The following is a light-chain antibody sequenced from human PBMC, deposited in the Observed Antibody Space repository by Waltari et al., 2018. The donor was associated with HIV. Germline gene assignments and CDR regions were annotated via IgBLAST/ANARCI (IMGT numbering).Light chain of an antibody. Sequence: DLQITQSPTALPPSVGARFTISCRASQNLNRWLAWYQQRPGKPPKFLIYQASSLESGVPSRFSGSGSGTLFTLTINSLQPADFATYYCQQYHAYPVTFGGGTKVESK. CDR2: QAS. CDR1: QNLNRW. J-gene: IGKJ4*01. V-gene: IGKV1-5*01. CDR3: QQYHAYPVT.